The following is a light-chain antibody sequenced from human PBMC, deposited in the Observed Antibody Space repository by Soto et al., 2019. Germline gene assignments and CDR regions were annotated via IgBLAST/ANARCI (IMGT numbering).Light chain of an antibody. CDR3: LLYFGGAWV. CDR2: GTA. CDR1: TGAVTSGYY. V-gene: IGLV7-43*01. J-gene: IGLJ3*02. Sequence: QTVVTQEPSLTVSPGGTVTLTCASSTGAVTSGYYPNWFQQKPGQAPRALIYGTANKHSWTPARFSGSLLGGKAALTLSGVQPEDEAEYYCLLYFGGAWVFGGGTKVTVL.